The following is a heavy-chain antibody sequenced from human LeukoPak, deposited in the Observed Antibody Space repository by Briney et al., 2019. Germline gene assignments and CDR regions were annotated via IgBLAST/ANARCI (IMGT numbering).Heavy chain of an antibody. CDR2: INNDGSST. CDR3: AKTSTIFGVVISYYFDY. Sequence: GGSLRLSCAASGFTFSDYWMHWVRQAPGKGLVCVSRINNDGSSTNHADSVKGRFTISRDNSKNTLYLQMNSLRAEDTAVYYCAKTSTIFGVVISYYFDYWGQGTLVTVSS. J-gene: IGHJ4*02. D-gene: IGHD3-3*01. CDR1: GFTFSDYW. V-gene: IGHV3-74*01.